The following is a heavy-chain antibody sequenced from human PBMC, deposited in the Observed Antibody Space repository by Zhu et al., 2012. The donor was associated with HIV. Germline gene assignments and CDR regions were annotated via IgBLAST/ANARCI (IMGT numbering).Heavy chain of an antibody. CDR1: GFRFSDNY. Sequence: QVHLVESGGGLVKPGGSLRLSCAASGFRFSDNYMNWIRQSPGKGLEWIAYMNSDDSIIRYADSVKGRFTVSRDSANNSVYLQLNGLRDEDTAIYYCTRGGRSPLLRFAELWGQGTLVAVSS. V-gene: IGHV3-11*01. CDR3: TRGGRSPLLRFAEL. J-gene: IGHJ4*02. CDR2: MNSDDSII. D-gene: IGHD3-3*01.